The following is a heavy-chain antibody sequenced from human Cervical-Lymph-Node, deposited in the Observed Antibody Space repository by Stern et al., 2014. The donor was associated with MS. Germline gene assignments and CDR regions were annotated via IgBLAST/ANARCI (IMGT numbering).Heavy chain of an antibody. CDR1: GYSFINYA. CDR3: ARIYCGSTTCQSSWFDP. CDR2: IKTTTAKP. V-gene: IGHV7-4-1*02. J-gene: IGHJ5*02. D-gene: IGHD2-2*01. Sequence: QVQLGQSGSELKKPGASVKVSCKASGYSFINYAITWVRQAPGQGLEWMGWIKTTTAKPPTAKGLTGRNVFSLDNSFTTAYHRISNLKPEDTAVYDCARIYCGSTTCQSSWFDPWGQGTPVTVSS.